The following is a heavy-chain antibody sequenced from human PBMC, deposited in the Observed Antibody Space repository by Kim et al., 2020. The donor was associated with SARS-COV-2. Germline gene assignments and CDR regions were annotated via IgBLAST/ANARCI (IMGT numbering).Heavy chain of an antibody. D-gene: IGHD6-19*01. CDR3: ASRSGWYDYYYYMDV. CDR1: GGTFSSYA. Sequence: SVKVSCKASGGTFSSYAISWVRQAPGQGLEWMGRIIPILGIANYAQKFQGRVTITADKSTSTAYMELSSLRSEDTAVYYCASRSGWYDYYYYMDVWGKGTTVTVSS. CDR2: IIPILGIA. J-gene: IGHJ6*03. V-gene: IGHV1-69*04.